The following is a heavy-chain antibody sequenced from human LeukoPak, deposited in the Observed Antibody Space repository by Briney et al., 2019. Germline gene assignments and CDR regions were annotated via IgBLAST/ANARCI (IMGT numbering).Heavy chain of an antibody. Sequence: GRSLRLSCAASGFTFSSYAMHWVRQAPGKGLEWVAVISYDGSNKYYADSVKGRFTISRDNSENTLYLQMNSLRAEDTAVYYCARDDSSGYYYASLDYWGQGTLVTVSS. J-gene: IGHJ4*02. CDR3: ARDDSSGYYYASLDY. CDR2: ISYDGSNK. V-gene: IGHV3-30-3*01. CDR1: GFTFSSYA. D-gene: IGHD3-22*01.